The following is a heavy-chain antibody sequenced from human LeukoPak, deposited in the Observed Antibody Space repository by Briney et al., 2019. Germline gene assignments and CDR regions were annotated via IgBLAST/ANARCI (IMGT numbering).Heavy chain of an antibody. CDR3: ARGSRQIVVVILDY. J-gene: IGHJ4*02. CDR1: GGSFSGYY. D-gene: IGHD2-21*01. CDR2: INHSGST. V-gene: IGHV4-34*01. Sequence: SETLSLTCAVYGGSFSGYYWSWIRQPPGKGLEWIGEINHSGSTNYNPSLKSRVTISVDTSKNQSSLKLSSVTAADTAVYYCARGSRQIVVVILDYWGQGTLVTVSS.